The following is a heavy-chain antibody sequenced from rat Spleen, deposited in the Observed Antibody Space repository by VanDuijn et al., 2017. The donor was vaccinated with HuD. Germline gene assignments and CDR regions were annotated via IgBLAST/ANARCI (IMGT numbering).Heavy chain of an antibody. Sequence: EVQLVESGGGLVQPGRSLKLSCAASGFTFSSFPMAWVRQAPKKGLEWVASISSGGGGIYYTESVKGRFTISRDNAKSTLYLQMDSLRSEDTANYYCTRHHYDGYYHGPVFGVMDAWGQGASVTVSS. CDR3: TRHHYDGYYHGPVFGVMDA. CDR1: GFTFSSFP. V-gene: IGHV5-46*01. D-gene: IGHD1-12*03. CDR2: ISSGGGGI. J-gene: IGHJ4*01.